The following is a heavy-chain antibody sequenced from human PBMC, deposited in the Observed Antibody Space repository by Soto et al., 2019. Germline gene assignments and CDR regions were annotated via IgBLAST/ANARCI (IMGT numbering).Heavy chain of an antibody. J-gene: IGHJ3*01. CDR3: AAPFVEYDTSEDAFDL. Sequence: HPGGSLRLSCAVSGFTFDDNAMHWVRQAPEKGLEWVSGINCKSDIGYADSVKGRFIVSRDNSKNTLSLQMHSLRADDTAVYYCAAPFVEYDTSEDAFDLWGQGTMVTVSS. V-gene: IGHV3-9*01. CDR1: GFTFDDNA. CDR2: INCKSDI. D-gene: IGHD3-16*01.